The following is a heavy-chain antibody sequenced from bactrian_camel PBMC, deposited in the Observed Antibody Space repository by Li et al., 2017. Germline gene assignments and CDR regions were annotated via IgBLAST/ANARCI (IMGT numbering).Heavy chain of an antibody. V-gene: IGHV3S40*01. CDR1: GFTYINKC. D-gene: IGHD7*01. J-gene: IGHJ4*01. CDR2: VYFGGGST. Sequence: VQLVESGGGSVQAGGSLRLSCVVSGFTYINKCMAWFRQAPGKEREGVAFVYFGGGSTYYADSVKGRFTISQDKGKNTVYLLMNSLKPDDSGTYYCAYESGTTPDLCRRRGPRGYFGQGTQVTVS.